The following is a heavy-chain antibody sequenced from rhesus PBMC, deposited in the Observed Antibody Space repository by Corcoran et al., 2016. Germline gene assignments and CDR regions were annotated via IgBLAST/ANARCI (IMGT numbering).Heavy chain of an antibody. Sequence: QVQLQESGPAVVKPSETLSLTCAVSGDSIGSSNWWIWIRQAQGKGLEWIGSLHGSAGTTEYSPSLESRVTISIDTSKNHFSLKMRSVTAADTAFYFCAKRVYGSLYGVDSWGQGVVVTVSS. CDR3: AKRVYGSLYGVDS. CDR2: LHGSAGTT. J-gene: IGHJ6*01. CDR1: GDSIGSSNW. D-gene: IGHD4-4*01. V-gene: IGHV4-93*02.